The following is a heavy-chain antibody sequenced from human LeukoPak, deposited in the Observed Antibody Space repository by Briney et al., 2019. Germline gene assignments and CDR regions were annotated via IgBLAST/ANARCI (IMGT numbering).Heavy chain of an antibody. CDR3: ARGLIFTPLYGGYVRGPFDM. D-gene: IGHD4-17*01. V-gene: IGHV4-34*01. CDR2: INHSGST. J-gene: IGHJ3*02. Sequence: SETLSLTCAVYGGSFSNYYWSWLRQPPGRGLEWIGEINHSGSTNYNPSLKSRVTISVDTSKSKFSLKLNSVTAADTAVYYCARGLIFTPLYGGYVRGPFDMWGQGTMVTVSS. CDR1: GGSFSNYY.